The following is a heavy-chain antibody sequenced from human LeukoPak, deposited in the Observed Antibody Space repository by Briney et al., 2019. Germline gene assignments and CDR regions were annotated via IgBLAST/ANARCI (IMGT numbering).Heavy chain of an antibody. CDR2: IIPIFGTA. CDR3: ARDQRAGPSKRGFDY. CDR1: GGTFSSYA. D-gene: IGHD2-15*01. Sequence: GASVKVSCKASGGTFSSYAISWVRQAPGQGLERMGGIIPIFGTANYAQKLQGRVTMTTDTSTSTAYMELRSLRSDDTAVYYCARDQRAGPSKRGFDYWGQGTLVTVSS. V-gene: IGHV1-69*05. J-gene: IGHJ4*02.